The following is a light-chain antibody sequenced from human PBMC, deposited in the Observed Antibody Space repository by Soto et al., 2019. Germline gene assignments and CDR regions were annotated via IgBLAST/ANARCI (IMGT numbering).Light chain of an antibody. J-gene: IGKJ4*01. Sequence: EIVMTQSPATLSVSPGERATLSCRASQSISSNLAWYQQKPGQAHRLLLFRTSSRATGFPARFSGSGSGTEFNLTISSLQSEDFGVYYCQQYNNWPRATFGGGTKVDIK. CDR2: RTS. V-gene: IGKV3-15*01. CDR3: QQYNNWPRAT. CDR1: QSISSN.